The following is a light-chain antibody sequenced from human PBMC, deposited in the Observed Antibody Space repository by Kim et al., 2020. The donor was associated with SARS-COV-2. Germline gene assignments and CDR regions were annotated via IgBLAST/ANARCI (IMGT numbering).Light chain of an antibody. Sequence: GSPGQTANITCSGDKLGDKYVCWYQQKPGQSPVLVTYQDTKRPSGIPERFSGSNSGTTATLTISGTQAMDEADYYCQAWDSNTYVFGSGTKVTVL. CDR2: QDT. CDR3: QAWDSNTYV. V-gene: IGLV3-1*01. CDR1: KLGDKY. J-gene: IGLJ1*01.